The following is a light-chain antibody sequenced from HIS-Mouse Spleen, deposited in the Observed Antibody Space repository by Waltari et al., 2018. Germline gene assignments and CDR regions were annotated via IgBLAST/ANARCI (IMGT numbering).Light chain of an antibody. Sequence: QLVLTQSPSASASLGASVKLTCTLSSGHSSYAIAWHQQQPEKGPRYLMKLNSDGSHSKGDGIPDRFSGSSSGAGRYLTISSLQSEDEADYYCQTWGTGTNWVFGGGTKLTVL. CDR2: LNSDGSH. CDR1: SGHSSYA. J-gene: IGLJ3*02. CDR3: QTWGTGTNWV. V-gene: IGLV4-69*01.